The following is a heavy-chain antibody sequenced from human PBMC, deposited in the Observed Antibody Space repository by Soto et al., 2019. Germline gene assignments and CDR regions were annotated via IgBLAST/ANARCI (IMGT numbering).Heavy chain of an antibody. J-gene: IGHJ6*02. CDR3: ARPGTGDSDSSGYGHRYSYYGMGV. CDR1: GYTFTSYY. V-gene: IGHV1-46*01. D-gene: IGHD3-22*01. CDR2: INPSGGST. Sequence: ASVKVSCKASGYTFTSYYMHWVRQAPGQGLEWMGIINPSGGSTSYAQKFQGRVTMTRDTSTSTVYMELSSLRSEDTAVYYCARPGTGDSDSSGYGHRYSYYGMGVWGQGTTVTVSS.